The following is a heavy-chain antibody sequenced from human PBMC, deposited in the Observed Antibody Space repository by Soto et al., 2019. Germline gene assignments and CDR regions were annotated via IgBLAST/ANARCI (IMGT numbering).Heavy chain of an antibody. V-gene: IGHV2-5*02. CDR3: AHVDIVVVVAALDY. J-gene: IGHJ4*02. CDR1: VFSLSTSGVG. Sequence: QITLKESGPTLVKPTQTHTLTCTFSVFSLSTSGVGVGWVRQPPGKALEWLALLYWEDDKRYRPSLKSRVTITKDTSKNQVVLTMTVMDPVGTAAYWCAHVDIVVVVAALDYWGQGTLVTFSS. CDR2: LYWEDDK. D-gene: IGHD2-15*01.